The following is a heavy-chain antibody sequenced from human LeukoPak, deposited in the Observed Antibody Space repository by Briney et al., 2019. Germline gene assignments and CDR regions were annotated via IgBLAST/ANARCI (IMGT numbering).Heavy chain of an antibody. CDR2: MYYSGST. Sequence: SETLSLTCTVSGGSISSYYWGWIRQPPGKGLEWIGYMYYSGSTNYNPSLKSRVTISVDTSKNQFSLKLSSVTAADTAVYYCARVSSSTSEYYFDYWGQGTLVTVSS. CDR3: ARVSSSTSEYYFDY. CDR1: GGSISSYY. V-gene: IGHV4-59*08. J-gene: IGHJ4*02. D-gene: IGHD2-2*01.